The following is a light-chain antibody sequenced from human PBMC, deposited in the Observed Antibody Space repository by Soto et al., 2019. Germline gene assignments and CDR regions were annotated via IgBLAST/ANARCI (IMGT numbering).Light chain of an antibody. CDR2: STS. CDR3: QHFGNSQYT. V-gene: IGKV3-20*01. J-gene: IGKJ2*01. Sequence: IVLTQSTATLSLSPGEGATLSCRASQSIFSPYLAWYQQIPGQAPRLLIYSTSTRATGVPDRFSGSGSVTDFTLTIRRLEPGDFAVYYCQHFGNSQYTFGQGTKLEIK. CDR1: QSIFSPY.